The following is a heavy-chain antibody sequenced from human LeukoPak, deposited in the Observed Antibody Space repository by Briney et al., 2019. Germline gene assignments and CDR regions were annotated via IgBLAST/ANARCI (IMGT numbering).Heavy chain of an antibody. D-gene: IGHD4-11*01. CDR1: GFSFTKYA. V-gene: IGHV3-23*01. CDR2: MSSSGDST. CDR3: AKTLTTVTTSYYYMDV. J-gene: IGHJ6*03. Sequence: GGSLRLSCAASGFSFTKYAMSWVRQAPGKGLEWVSGMSSSGDSTDYADSVKGRFTISRDNSKNTLYLQMNSLRVADTAMYFCAKTLTTVTTSYYYMDVWGKGTTVTVSS.